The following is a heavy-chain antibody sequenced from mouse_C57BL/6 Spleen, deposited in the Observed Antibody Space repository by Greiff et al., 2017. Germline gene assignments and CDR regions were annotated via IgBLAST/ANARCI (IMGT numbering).Heavy chain of an antibody. J-gene: IGHJ3*01. D-gene: IGHD1-1*01. Sequence: VKLQQSGAELVRPGTSVKVSCKASGYAFTNYLIEWVKQRPGKGLEWIGVFNPGSGGTNYKEKFKGKAKLTADKSSSTAYMQLSSLTSEDSAVXFCERGASYYGSSWFAYWGQGTLLTVSA. CDR2: FNPGSGGT. V-gene: IGHV1-54*01. CDR1: GYAFTNYL. CDR3: ERGASYYGSSWFAY.